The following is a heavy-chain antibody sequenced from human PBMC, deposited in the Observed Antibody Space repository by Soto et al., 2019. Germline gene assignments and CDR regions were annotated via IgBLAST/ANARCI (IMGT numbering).Heavy chain of an antibody. CDR3: MTSVNTHDY. J-gene: IGHJ4*02. Sequence: EVPLVESGGGLVQPGGSLRLSCAASGFTLSSYWMNWVRLAPGKGLEWVANIKQDGSQKNYVDSVKGRFTISRDNAKNSLYLQMSGLRAEDTAVDYCMTSVNTHDYWGQGTLVTVSS. D-gene: IGHD4-17*01. V-gene: IGHV3-7*01. CDR2: IKQDGSQK. CDR1: GFTLSSYW.